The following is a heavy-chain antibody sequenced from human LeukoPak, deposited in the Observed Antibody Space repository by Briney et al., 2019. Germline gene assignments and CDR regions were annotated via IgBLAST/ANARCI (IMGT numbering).Heavy chain of an antibody. Sequence: SETLSLTCTVSGGSISSSSYYWGWIRQPPGKGLEWIGSIYYSGSTYYNPSLKSRVTISVDTSKNQFSLKLSSVTAADTAVYYCARDSSSWYFDYWGQGTLVTVSS. V-gene: IGHV4-39*02. CDR3: ARDSSSWYFDY. CDR1: GGSISSSSYY. D-gene: IGHD6-13*01. CDR2: IYYSGST. J-gene: IGHJ4*02.